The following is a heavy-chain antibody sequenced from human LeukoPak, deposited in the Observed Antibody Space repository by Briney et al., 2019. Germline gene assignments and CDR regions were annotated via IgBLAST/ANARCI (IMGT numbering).Heavy chain of an antibody. CDR1: GGSISSSNW. V-gene: IGHV4-4*02. Sequence: SGTLSLTCAVSGGSISSSNWWSWVRQPPGKGLEWIGEIYHSGSTNYNPSLKNRVTISVDKSKNQFSLKLSSVTAADTAVYYCARYQQWLTKYYYYGMDVWGQGTTVTVSS. J-gene: IGHJ6*02. D-gene: IGHD6-19*01. CDR3: ARYQQWLTKYYYYGMDV. CDR2: IYHSGST.